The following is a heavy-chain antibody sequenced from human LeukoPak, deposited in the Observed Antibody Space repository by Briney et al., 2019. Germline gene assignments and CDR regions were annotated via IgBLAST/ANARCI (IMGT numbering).Heavy chain of an antibody. CDR3: ARHEQWLVYFDY. J-gene: IGHJ4*02. CDR1: GGSISSSSYY. CDR2: IYYSGST. D-gene: IGHD6-19*01. V-gene: IGHV4-39*01. Sequence: SETLSLTCTVSGGSISSSSYYWGWIRQPPGKGLEWIGSIYYSGSTYYNPSLKSRVTISVDTSKNQFSLKLSSVTAADTAVYYCARHEQWLVYFDYWGQGTLVTVSS.